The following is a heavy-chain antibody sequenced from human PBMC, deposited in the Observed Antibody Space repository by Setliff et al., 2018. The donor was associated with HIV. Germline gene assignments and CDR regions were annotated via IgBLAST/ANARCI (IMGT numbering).Heavy chain of an antibody. J-gene: IGHJ4*02. CDR3: AKGFRPVDTALVSGPTY. Sequence: GGSLRLSCAGSGFTFSDYYMSWVRQTPEKGLEWVSIITSGGSTYYADSAKGRFIISRDNSQNTLYLQMNSLRADDTAIYYCAKGFRPVDTALVSGPTYWGQGIRVTVSS. V-gene: IGHV3-53*01. D-gene: IGHD5-18*01. CDR2: ITSGGST. CDR1: GFTFSDYY.